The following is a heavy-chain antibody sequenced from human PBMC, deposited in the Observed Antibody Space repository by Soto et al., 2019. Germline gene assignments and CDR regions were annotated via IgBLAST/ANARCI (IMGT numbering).Heavy chain of an antibody. D-gene: IGHD2-15*01. J-gene: IGHJ5*02. Sequence: SETLSLTCSLSGVSIKTYYWSWIRQPPNKGLEWIGYIYYSGTTDYNPSLKSRVTMSVDTSKNQFSLRLSSVTAADTAVYYCAGSSHGNYFDLWGLGTPVTVSS. CDR2: IYYSGTT. CDR1: GVSIKTYY. V-gene: IGHV4-59*01. CDR3: AGSSHGNYFDL.